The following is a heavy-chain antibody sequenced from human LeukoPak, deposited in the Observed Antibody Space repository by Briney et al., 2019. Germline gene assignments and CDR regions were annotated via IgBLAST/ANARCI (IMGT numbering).Heavy chain of an antibody. Sequence: PSETLSLTCTVSGGSLSSDGYYWRWIRQPPGTGLAWIGYIYYSGSTNYNNYNPSLKSRVTISVDTSKNQFSLKLNSVTAAGTAVYSCARGERLGPDIWGQGTMVTVSS. V-gene: IGHV4-61*08. D-gene: IGHD3-16*01. CDR2: IYYSGSTNYN. CDR3: ARGERLGPDI. J-gene: IGHJ3*02. CDR1: GGSLSSDGYY.